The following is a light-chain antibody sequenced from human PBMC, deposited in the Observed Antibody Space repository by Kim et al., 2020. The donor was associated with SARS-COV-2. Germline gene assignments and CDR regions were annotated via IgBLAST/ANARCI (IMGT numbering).Light chain of an antibody. Sequence: GHSITIPCTGTSSDVGGYTYVSWYQQHPGKAPKLMIYDVSNRPSGVSNRFSGSKSGNTASLTISGLQAEDEADYHCSSYTSSSTVVFGGGTQLTVL. V-gene: IGLV2-14*03. CDR3: SSYTSSSTVV. CDR1: SSDVGGYTY. J-gene: IGLJ2*01. CDR2: DVS.